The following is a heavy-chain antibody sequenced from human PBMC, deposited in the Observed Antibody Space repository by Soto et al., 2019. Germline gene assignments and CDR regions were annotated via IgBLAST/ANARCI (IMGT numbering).Heavy chain of an antibody. CDR3: ARVLYYYDSSGYYYVPYYYYGMDV. CDR1: GDSVSSNSAA. J-gene: IGHJ6*02. V-gene: IGHV6-1*01. Sequence: SQTLSLTCXISGDSVSSNSAAWNWIRQSPSRGLEWLGRTYYRSKWYNDYAVSVKSRITINPDTSKNQFSLQLNSVTPEDTAVYYCARVLYYYDSSGYYYVPYYYYGMDVWGQGTTVTVSS. CDR2: TYYRSKWYN. D-gene: IGHD3-22*01.